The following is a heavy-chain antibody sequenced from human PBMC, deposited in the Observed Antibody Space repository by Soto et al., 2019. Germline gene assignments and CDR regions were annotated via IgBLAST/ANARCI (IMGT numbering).Heavy chain of an antibody. Sequence: QVQLQESGPGLVKPSETLALTCTVSVASLGNYFWFWIRQPVGKGLEWIGRVSSSGNTNANPTLNSRATMSIATSKNQFPMRLGSVTAADTAGYYCARADYEILTGSYAMDVWGQGTKVTVSS. V-gene: IGHV4-4*07. CDR3: ARADYEILTGSYAMDV. D-gene: IGHD3-9*01. CDR2: VSSSGNT. J-gene: IGHJ6*02. CDR1: VASLGNYF.